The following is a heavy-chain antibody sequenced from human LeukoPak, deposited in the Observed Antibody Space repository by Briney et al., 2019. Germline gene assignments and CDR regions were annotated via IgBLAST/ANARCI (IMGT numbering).Heavy chain of an antibody. Sequence: ASVKVSCKASGCTFTSYYMHWVRQAPGQGLEWMGIINPSGGSTSYAQKFQGRVTMTRDTSTSTVYMELSSLRSEDTAVYYCAREHYYDSQVGGVDYWGQGTLVTVSS. CDR2: INPSGGST. CDR3: AREHYYDSQVGGVDY. J-gene: IGHJ4*02. V-gene: IGHV1-46*01. CDR1: GCTFTSYY. D-gene: IGHD3-22*01.